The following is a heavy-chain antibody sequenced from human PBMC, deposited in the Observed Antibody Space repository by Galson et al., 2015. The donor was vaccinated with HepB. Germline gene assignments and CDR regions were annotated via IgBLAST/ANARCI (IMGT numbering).Heavy chain of an antibody. CDR3: AREQYCGGDCQWSFRH. V-gene: IGHV3-48*01. J-gene: IGHJ1*01. CDR2: ISSSSSIT. CDR1: GFTFSSYN. Sequence: SLRLSCAASGFTFSSYNMNWVRQAPGKGMEGVSYISSSSSITYYADSVKGRFTISSDNAKNSLYLQMNSLRAEDTAVYYCAREQYCGGDCQWSFRHWGQGTLVTVSS. D-gene: IGHD2-21*01.